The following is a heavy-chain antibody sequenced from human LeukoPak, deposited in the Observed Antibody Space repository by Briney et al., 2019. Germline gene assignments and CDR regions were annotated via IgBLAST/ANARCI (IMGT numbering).Heavy chain of an antibody. CDR3: ARERGNYYDSSGYLDY. CDR2: IYHSGST. V-gene: IGHV4-4*02. D-gene: IGHD3-22*01. Sequence: SGTLSLTCAVSGDSISSNNWWTWVRQPPGKGLEWIGEIYHSGSTTYTPSLKSRVTISVDKSKNQFSLKLSSVTAADTAVYYCARERGNYYDSSGYLDYWGQGTLVTVSS. J-gene: IGHJ4*02. CDR1: GDSISSNNW.